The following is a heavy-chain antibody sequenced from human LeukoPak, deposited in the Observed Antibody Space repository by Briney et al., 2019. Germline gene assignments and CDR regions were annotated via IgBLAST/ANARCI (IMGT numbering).Heavy chain of an antibody. D-gene: IGHD5-18*01. V-gene: IGHV3-74*01. CDR3: ARDGYSYQYNWFDP. Sequence: GGSLRLSCAASGFTFSSYWMHWVRQAPGKGLVWVSRINSDGSSTSYADSVKGRFSISRDNAKNTLYLQMNSLRAEDTAVYYCARDGYSYQYNWFDPWGQGTLVTVSS. J-gene: IGHJ5*02. CDR1: GFTFSSYW. CDR2: INSDGSST.